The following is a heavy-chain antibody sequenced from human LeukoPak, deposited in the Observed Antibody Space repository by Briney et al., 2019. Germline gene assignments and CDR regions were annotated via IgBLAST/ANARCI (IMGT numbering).Heavy chain of an antibody. CDR2: INHSGST. J-gene: IGHJ6*03. D-gene: IGHD3-22*01. V-gene: IGHV4-34*01. Sequence: PSETLSLTYAVYGGSFSGYYWSWIRQPPRKGLDWIGEINHSGSTNYNPSLKSRVTISVDTSKNQFSLKLSSVTAADTAVYYCARGLSTPRYYYDSSGYYRTYYYYYMDVWGKGTTVTVS. CDR3: ARGLSTPRYYYDSSGYYRTYYYYYMDV. CDR1: GGSFSGYY.